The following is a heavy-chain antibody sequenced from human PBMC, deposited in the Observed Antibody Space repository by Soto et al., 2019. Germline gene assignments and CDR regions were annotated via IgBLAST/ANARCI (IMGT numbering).Heavy chain of an antibody. V-gene: IGHV5-10-1*01. J-gene: IGHJ6*02. CDR3: ARSKNKVTTDYGMDV. CDR2: IDPSDSYT. CDR1: GNSFTSYW. D-gene: IGHD4-4*01. Sequence: XESLKISCKCSGNSFTSYWISLVLQMPGKGLEWMGRIDPSDSYTNYSPSFQGHVTISADKSISTAYLQWSSLKASDTAMYYCARSKNKVTTDYGMDVWGQGTTVTVSS.